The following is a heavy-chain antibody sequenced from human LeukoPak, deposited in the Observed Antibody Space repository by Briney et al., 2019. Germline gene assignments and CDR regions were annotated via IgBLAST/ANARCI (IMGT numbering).Heavy chain of an antibody. J-gene: IGHJ5*02. CDR2: IIPIFGTA. D-gene: IGHD6-19*01. CDR1: GGTFSSYA. CDR3: ARGSSRLGQSNWFDP. V-gene: IGHV1-69*13. Sequence: SVKVSCXASGGTFSSYAISWVRQAPGQGLEWMGGIIPIFGTANYAQKFQGRVTITADESTSTAYMELSSLRSEDTAVYYCARGSSRLGQSNWFDPWGQGTLVTVSS.